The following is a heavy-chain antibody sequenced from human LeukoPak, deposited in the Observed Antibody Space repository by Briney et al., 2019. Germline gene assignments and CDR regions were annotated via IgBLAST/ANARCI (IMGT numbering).Heavy chain of an antibody. CDR3: ARDGDLVTETCYFDY. CDR2: INWSGGST. CDR1: GFTFDDYG. Sequence: GGSLRLSCAASGFTFDDYGMSWVRQAPGKGLEWVSGINWSGGSTGYADSVKGRFTISRDNAKNSLYLQMNSLRAEDTALYYCARDGDLVTETCYFDYWGQGTLVTVSS. V-gene: IGHV3-20*04. J-gene: IGHJ4*02. D-gene: IGHD5-18*01.